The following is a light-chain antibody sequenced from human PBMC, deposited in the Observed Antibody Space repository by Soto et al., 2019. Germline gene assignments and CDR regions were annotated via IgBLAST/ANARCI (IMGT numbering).Light chain of an antibody. CDR3: QQYSDWPT. J-gene: IGKJ5*01. Sequence: EIVMTQSPASLSVSPGERATLSCRASQSVSSNLAWYQQKPVQAPRLLIYGASTRATGFPAKFSGSGSGTEFTLTISSLQSEDFAVYYCQQYSDWPTFGQGTRLEIK. CDR2: GAS. V-gene: IGKV3-15*01. CDR1: QSVSSN.